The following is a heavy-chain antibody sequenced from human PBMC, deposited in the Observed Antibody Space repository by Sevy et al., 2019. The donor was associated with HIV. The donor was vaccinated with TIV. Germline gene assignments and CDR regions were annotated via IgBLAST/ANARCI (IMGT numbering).Heavy chain of an antibody. CDR1: GYSFTSHW. CDR2: IFSGDSET. CDR3: ARSRSGYFDSSGYYIN. D-gene: IGHD3-22*01. J-gene: IGHJ4*02. Sequence: GESLKISCKGHGYSFTSHWIGWVRQMPGKGLDWMGIIFSGDSETRHSPSFQGEVTISADKSISPAFLQWSSLKASDTAIYYCARSRSGYFDSSGYYINWGQGTLVTVS. V-gene: IGHV5-51*01.